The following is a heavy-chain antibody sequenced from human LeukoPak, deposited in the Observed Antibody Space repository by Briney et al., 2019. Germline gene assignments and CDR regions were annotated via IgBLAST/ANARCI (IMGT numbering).Heavy chain of an antibody. D-gene: IGHD2-21*02. J-gene: IGHJ4*02. CDR2: ISSSSSTI. CDR3: ARNIVAGDLRGYYFDY. Sequence: GGSLRLSCAASGFTFSSYSMNWVRQAPGKGLEWVSYISSSSSTIYYADSVKGRFTISRDNAKNSLYLQMNSLRAEDTAVYYCARNIVAGDLRGYYFDYWGQGTLVTVSS. V-gene: IGHV3-48*04. CDR1: GFTFSSYS.